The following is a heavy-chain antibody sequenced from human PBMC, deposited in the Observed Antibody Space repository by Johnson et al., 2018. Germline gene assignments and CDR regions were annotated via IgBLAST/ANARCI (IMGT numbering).Heavy chain of an antibody. V-gene: IGHV3-30*18. Sequence: QVQLVQSGGGVVQPGRSXRLSCAASGFRFTSYGMHWVRQAPGKGLEWVALISYDGDDKDYADSVKGRFTISRDNSKNTLYLQMNSLRPEDTAMYYCAKTHTGTYGDAFDIWGQGTMVTVSS. J-gene: IGHJ3*02. D-gene: IGHD1-1*01. CDR3: AKTHTGTYGDAFDI. CDR1: GFRFTSYG. CDR2: ISYDGDDK.